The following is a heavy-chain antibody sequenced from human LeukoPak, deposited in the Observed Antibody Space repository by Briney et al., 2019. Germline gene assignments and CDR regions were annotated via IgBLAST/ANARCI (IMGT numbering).Heavy chain of an antibody. CDR2: IKQDGSEK. Sequence: GGSLRLSCVASGFTFSGYWMSSVRQAPGKGLEWMANIKQDGSEKYYVASVKGRFTISRDNAKNSLYLQMNSLRAEDTAVYYCARGTYYYGSGSPETGYWGQGTLVTVSS. D-gene: IGHD3-10*01. J-gene: IGHJ4*02. CDR1: GFTFSGYW. V-gene: IGHV3-7*03. CDR3: ARGTYYYGSGSPETGY.